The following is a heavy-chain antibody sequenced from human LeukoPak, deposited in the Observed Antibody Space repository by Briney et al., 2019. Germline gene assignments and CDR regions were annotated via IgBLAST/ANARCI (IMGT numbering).Heavy chain of an antibody. CDR2: IYHSGST. CDR3: ARELKLRNNWFDP. D-gene: IGHD3-16*01. CDR1: GYSISSGYY. Sequence: SETLSLTCTVSGYSISSGYYWGWIRQPPGEGLEWIGSIYHSGSTYYNPSLKSRVTISVDTSKNQFSLKLSSVTAADTAVYYCARELKLRNNWFDPWGQGTLVTVSS. V-gene: IGHV4-38-2*02. J-gene: IGHJ5*02.